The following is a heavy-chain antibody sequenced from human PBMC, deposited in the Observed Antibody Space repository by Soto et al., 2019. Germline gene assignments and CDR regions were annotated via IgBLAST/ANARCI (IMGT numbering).Heavy chain of an antibody. CDR3: SSAHRETVYSGSSCGFSYYGVDV. V-gene: IGHV3-49*04. CDR2: IRSKVNGITT. D-gene: IGHD2-2*01. CDR1: GFAFGDYT. J-gene: IGHJ6*02. Sequence: HPGGSLRLSGRGLGFAFGDYTMSGGGQGPGKGPEWIGFIRSKVNGITTEYAAPVKGRFTISRDDSKSVAYLQVNSLKTEDTAVYYCSSAHRETVYSGSSCGFSYYGVDVWGQGTTATVSS.